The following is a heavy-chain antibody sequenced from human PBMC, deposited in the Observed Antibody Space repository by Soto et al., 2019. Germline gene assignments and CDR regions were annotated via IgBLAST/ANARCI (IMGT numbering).Heavy chain of an antibody. D-gene: IGHD2-15*01. Sequence: SVKVSCKASGGTFSSYVISWVRQAPGQGPEWMGGIIPMYGTVNYAQKFQDRVTIIADTSTSTAYMELSSLRSEDTAVYYCARDLGGCSGGSCRYNWFDPWGQGXLVTVYS. CDR2: IIPMYGTV. CDR1: GGTFSSYV. J-gene: IGHJ5*02. CDR3: ARDLGGCSGGSCRYNWFDP. V-gene: IGHV1-69*06.